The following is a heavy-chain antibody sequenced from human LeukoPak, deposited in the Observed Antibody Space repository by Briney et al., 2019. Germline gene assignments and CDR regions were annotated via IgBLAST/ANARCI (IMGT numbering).Heavy chain of an antibody. V-gene: IGHV1-2*02. D-gene: IGHD3-22*01. CDR3: ARDQGFYDSSGYMVY. J-gene: IGHJ4*02. Sequence: GASVKVSCKASGYTFTGYYMHWVRQAPGQGLEWMGWINPNSGGTNYAQKFQGRVTMTRDTSISTAYMELSRLRSDDTAVYYCARDQGFYDSSGYMVYWGQGTLVTVSS. CDR2: INPNSGGT. CDR1: GYTFTGYY.